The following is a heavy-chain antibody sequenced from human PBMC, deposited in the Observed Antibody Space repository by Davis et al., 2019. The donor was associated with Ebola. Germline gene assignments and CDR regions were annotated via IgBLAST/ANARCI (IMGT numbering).Heavy chain of an antibody. Sequence: GESLKISCTASEFTFSRYDMSWVRQAPGKGLEWVSAISGSGGSTYYADSVKGRFTISRDNAKNTLYLQMNSLRAEDTAVYYCAKDPTDYWGQGTLVTVSS. J-gene: IGHJ4*02. V-gene: IGHV3-23*01. CDR1: EFTFSRYD. CDR2: ISGSGGST. CDR3: AKDPTDY.